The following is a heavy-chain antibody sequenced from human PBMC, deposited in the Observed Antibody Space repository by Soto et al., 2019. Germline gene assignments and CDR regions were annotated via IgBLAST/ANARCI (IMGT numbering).Heavy chain of an antibody. CDR1: GFTFSDYY. D-gene: IGHD3-16*02. J-gene: IGHJ4*02. CDR2: ISSSGSTI. Sequence: QVQLVESGGGLVKPGGSLRLSCAASGFTFSDYYMSWIRQAPGKGLEWVSYISSSGSTIYYADSMKGRFTISRDNAKKSLYLQMNSLRAEDTAVYYCARGPYNYVWGSDPPHFDYWGQGTLVTVSS. CDR3: ARGPYNYVWGSDPPHFDY. V-gene: IGHV3-11*01.